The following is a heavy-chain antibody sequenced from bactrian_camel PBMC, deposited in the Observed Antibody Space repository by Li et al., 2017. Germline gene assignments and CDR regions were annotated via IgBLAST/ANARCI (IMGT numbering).Heavy chain of an antibody. CDR1: GYTYNRNC. V-gene: IGHV3S1*01. D-gene: IGHD2*01. J-gene: IGHJ4*01. CDR3: VGGGTYYVLNTDY. CDR2: INTGGDTT. Sequence: HVQLVESGGGLVQPGGSLRLSCAASGYTYNRNCMAWVRQAPGKGLEWVSTINTGGDTTYYADSVKGRFTISRDNAKNTMYLQMNSLKPEDTAVYYCVGGGTYYVLNTDYWAQGTQVTVS.